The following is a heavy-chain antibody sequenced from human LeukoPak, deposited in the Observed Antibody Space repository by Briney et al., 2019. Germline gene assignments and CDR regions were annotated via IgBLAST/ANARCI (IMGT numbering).Heavy chain of an antibody. J-gene: IGHJ4*02. CDR3: ARDNALWFGESRIDY. CDR2: MNPNSGNT. CDR1: GYTFTGYY. D-gene: IGHD3-10*01. Sequence: ASVKVSCKASGYTFTGYYMHWVRQAPGQGLEWMGWMNPNSGNTGYAQKFQGRVTMTRDTSTSTVYMELSRLRSDDTAVYYCARDNALWFGESRIDYWGQGTLVTVSS. V-gene: IGHV1-2*02.